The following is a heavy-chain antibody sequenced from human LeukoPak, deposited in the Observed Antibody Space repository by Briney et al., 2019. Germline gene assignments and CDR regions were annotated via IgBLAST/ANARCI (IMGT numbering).Heavy chain of an antibody. Sequence: PSETLSLTCTVSGGSIGSYYWSWIRQPAGKGLEWIGRIYTSGSTNYNPSLKSRVTMSVDTSKNQFSLKLSSVTAADTAVYYCARDLAAGSDTWFDPWGQGTLVTVSS. CDR1: GGSIGSYY. CDR2: IYTSGST. V-gene: IGHV4-4*07. CDR3: ARDLAAGSDTWFDP. J-gene: IGHJ5*02. D-gene: IGHD6-13*01.